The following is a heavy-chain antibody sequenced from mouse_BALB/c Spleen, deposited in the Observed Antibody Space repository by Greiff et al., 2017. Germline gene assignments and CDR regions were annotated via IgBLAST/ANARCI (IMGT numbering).Heavy chain of an antibody. V-gene: IGHV5-9-3*01. CDR3: ARQNTVDY. Sequence: EVKLVESGGGLVKPGGSLKLSCAASGFTFSSYAMSWVRQTPEKRLEWVATISSGGSYTYYPDSVKGRFTISRDKAKNTLYLQMSSLRSEDTAMYYCARQNTVDYWGQGTSVTVSS. J-gene: IGHJ4*01. CDR1: GFTFSSYA. CDR2: ISSGGSYT.